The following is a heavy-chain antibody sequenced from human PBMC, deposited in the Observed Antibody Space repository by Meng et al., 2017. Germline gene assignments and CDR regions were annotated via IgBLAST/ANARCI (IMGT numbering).Heavy chain of an antibody. D-gene: IGHD4-17*01. CDR3: ARTMPTGYGMDV. J-gene: IGHJ6*02. Sequence: GSLRLSCTVSGGSISSYYWSWIPQPPGKGLEWIGSIYYSGSTNYNPSLKSRVTISVDTSKNRFSLELSSVTAADTAVYYCARTMPTGYGMDVWGQGTTVTVSS. V-gene: IGHV4-59*01. CDR1: GGSISSYY. CDR2: IYYSGST.